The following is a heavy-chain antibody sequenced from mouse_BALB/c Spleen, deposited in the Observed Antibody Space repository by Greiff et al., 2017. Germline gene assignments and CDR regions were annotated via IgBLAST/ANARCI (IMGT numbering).Heavy chain of an antibody. CDR3: ARTDGYYVEN. V-gene: IGHV14-3*02. J-gene: IGHJ2*01. D-gene: IGHD2-3*01. Sequence: VQLKQSGAELVKPGASVKLSCTASGFNIKDTYMHWVKQRPEQGLEWIGRIDPANGNTKYDPKFQGKATITADTSSNTAYLQLSSLTSEDTAVYYCARTDGYYVENWGQGTTLTVSS. CDR1: GFNIKDTY. CDR2: IDPANGNT.